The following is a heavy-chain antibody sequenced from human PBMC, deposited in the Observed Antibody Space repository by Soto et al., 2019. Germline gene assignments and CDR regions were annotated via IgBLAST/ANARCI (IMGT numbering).Heavy chain of an antibody. D-gene: IGHD2-21*02. Sequence: QVQLQESGPGLVKPSQTLSLTCTVSGGSISSGGYWWSWIRQHPGKGLEWIGYIYYSGSTYYNPSLESRVIISXXTXKIXFSLKLGSVTAADTAVYYCARDIAVTATLSYGVDIWGQGTTVTVSS. V-gene: IGHV4-31*03. CDR3: ARDIAVTATLSYGVDI. CDR2: IYYSGST. CDR1: GGSISSGGYW. J-gene: IGHJ6*02.